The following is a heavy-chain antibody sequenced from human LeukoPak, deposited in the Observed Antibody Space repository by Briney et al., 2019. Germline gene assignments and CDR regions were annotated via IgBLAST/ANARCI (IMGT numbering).Heavy chain of an antibody. J-gene: IGHJ4*02. D-gene: IGHD3-22*01. Sequence: KPSETLSLTCTVSGGSISSYYWGWIRQPPGKGLEWVGSIYYSGSTYYNTSLKSRVTISVDTSKNQFSLKLSSVTAADTAVYYCARAGHYDSSGSVDYWGQGNLVTVSS. CDR3: ARAGHYDSSGSVDY. CDR2: IYYSGST. V-gene: IGHV4-39*07. CDR1: GGSISSYY.